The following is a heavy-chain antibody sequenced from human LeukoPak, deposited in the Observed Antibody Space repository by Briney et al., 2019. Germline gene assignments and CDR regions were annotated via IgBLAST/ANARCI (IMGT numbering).Heavy chain of an antibody. D-gene: IGHD6-13*01. V-gene: IGHV4-39*07. CDR3: ARVIGGSPWFSWFDP. CDR2: ISYSGSA. Sequence: SGTLSLTCTVSGDPGNSSSYYWGWIRQPPGKGLEWVGRISYSGSAYCKPSLKSRVTISIDTPNYQFSLKLTSVTAADTAVYYCARVIGGSPWFSWFDPWGQGTLVTVSS. J-gene: IGHJ5*02. CDR1: GDPGNSSSYY.